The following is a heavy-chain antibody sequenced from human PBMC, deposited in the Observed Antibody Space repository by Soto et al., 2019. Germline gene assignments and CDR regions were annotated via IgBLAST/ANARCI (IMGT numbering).Heavy chain of an antibody. CDR1: GFTFGNFA. J-gene: IGHJ4*02. Sequence: EMQLLESGGGLVQPGGSLRLSCAASGFTFGNFAMSWVRQAPGKGLEWVSSISSSGGGAFYADSVKGRFTISRDNSKETLSLQVSSLRAEDTAVYYCAREGVHNYNEYNLDNWGLGTLVTVSS. D-gene: IGHD4-4*01. CDR2: ISSSGGGA. CDR3: AREGVHNYNEYNLDN. V-gene: IGHV3-23*01.